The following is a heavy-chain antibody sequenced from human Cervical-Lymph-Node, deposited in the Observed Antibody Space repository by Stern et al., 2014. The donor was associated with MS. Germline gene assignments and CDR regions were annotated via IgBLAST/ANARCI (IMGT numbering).Heavy chain of an antibody. CDR3: ARLPAAAGTWIGGHFDY. V-gene: IGHV5-51*01. J-gene: IGHJ4*02. CDR1: GYSFTSYW. Sequence: EVQLVQSGAEVQKPGESLKISCKGSGYSFTSYWIGWVRQMPGKGLEWMGXXYPGGSDTRYSPSFQGQVTISADKSISTSYLQWSSLKASDTAMYYCARLPAAAGTWIGGHFDYWGQGTLVTVSS. D-gene: IGHD6-13*01. CDR2: XYPGGSDT.